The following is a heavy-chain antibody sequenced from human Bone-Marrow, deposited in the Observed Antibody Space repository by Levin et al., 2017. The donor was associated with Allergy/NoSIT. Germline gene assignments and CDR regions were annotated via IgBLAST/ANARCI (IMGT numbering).Heavy chain of an antibody. D-gene: IGHD4-23*01. V-gene: IGHV4-31*03. CDR1: GGSISSGGYY. J-gene: IGHJ5*02. Sequence: PSETLSLTCTVSGGSISSGGYYWSWIRQHPGKGLEWIGYIYYSGSTYYNPSLKSRVTISVDTSKNQFSLKLSSVTAADTAVYYCARDSDYGGNPGFDPWGQGTLVTVSS. CDR2: IYYSGST. CDR3: ARDSDYGGNPGFDP.